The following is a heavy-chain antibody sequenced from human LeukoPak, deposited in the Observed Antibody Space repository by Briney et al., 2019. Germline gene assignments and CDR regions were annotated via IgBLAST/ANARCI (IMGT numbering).Heavy chain of an antibody. J-gene: IGHJ6*04. CDR1: GFTFSSYG. Sequence: GGSLRLSCAASGFTFSSYGMSWVRQAPGKGLAWVSAISGSGGSTCYADSVKGRFIISRDNAKNSLYLQMNSLRADDTAVYYCAELGITMIGGVWGKGTTVTISS. V-gene: IGHV3-23*01. CDR3: AELGITMIGGV. D-gene: IGHD3-10*02. CDR2: ISGSGGST.